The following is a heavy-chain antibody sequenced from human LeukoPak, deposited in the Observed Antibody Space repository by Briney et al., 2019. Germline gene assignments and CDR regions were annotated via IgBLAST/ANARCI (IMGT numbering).Heavy chain of an antibody. V-gene: IGHV4-59*01. D-gene: IGHD3-16*01. CDR1: GGSISSYY. CDR2: IYYSGST. CDR3: ARADQEIGHMDV. Sequence: TLSLTCTVSGGSISSYYWSWIRQPPGKGLEWIGYIYYSGSTNYNPSLKSRVTISVDTSKNQFSLKLSSVTAADTAVYYCARADQEIGHMDVWGKGTTVTISS. J-gene: IGHJ6*03.